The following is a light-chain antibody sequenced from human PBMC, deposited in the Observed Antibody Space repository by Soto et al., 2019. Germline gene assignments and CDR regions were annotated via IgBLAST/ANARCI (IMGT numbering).Light chain of an antibody. CDR2: EDS. Sequence: VLTQPASVSGSPGQSITISCTGTSSAVGSYNLVSWYQQHPGKAPKLIIYEDSKRPSGVSNRFSGSKSGNTASLTISGLQAEEESDYYCCSYAGSGTYVFGTGTKVTVL. J-gene: IGLJ1*01. CDR1: SSAVGSYNL. V-gene: IGLV2-23*01. CDR3: CSYAGSGTYV.